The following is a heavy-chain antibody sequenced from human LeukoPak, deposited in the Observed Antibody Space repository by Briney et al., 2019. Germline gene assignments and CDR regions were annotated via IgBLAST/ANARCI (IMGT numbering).Heavy chain of an antibody. J-gene: IGHJ6*02. Sequence: PSETLSLTCAVSGGSISSGGYFWSWIRQPPGKGLEWIRYIYHSGSTYYNPSLNSRVTISVDRSKNQFSLKLSPVTAAGTAVYCCARGREAAGYYYGIDVWGQGATATVSS. CDR3: ARGREAAGYYYGIDV. D-gene: IGHD6-25*01. CDR2: IYHSGST. V-gene: IGHV4-30-2*01. CDR1: GGSISSGGYF.